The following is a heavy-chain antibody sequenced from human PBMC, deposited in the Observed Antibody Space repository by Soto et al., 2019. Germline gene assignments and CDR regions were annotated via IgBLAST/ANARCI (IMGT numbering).Heavy chain of an antibody. D-gene: IGHD5-12*01. CDR2: IYYSGTA. J-gene: IGHJ4*02. CDR1: GDSIRSSNYY. Sequence: QLQLQESGPGLVKPSETLSLTCVVSGDSIRSSNYYWGWLRQPPVKGLEWIGSIYYSGTAYYNPSLKSRVTISIDTSKNQFSLKLNSLTAADTAVYYCARSSPYPGGYGHFDHWGQGNLVTVSS. V-gene: IGHV4-39*01. CDR3: ARSSPYPGGYGHFDH.